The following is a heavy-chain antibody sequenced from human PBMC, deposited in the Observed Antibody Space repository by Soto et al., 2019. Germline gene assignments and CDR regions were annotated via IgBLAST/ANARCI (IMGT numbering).Heavy chain of an antibody. D-gene: IGHD5-12*01. V-gene: IGHV3-11*01. J-gene: IGHJ4*02. CDR3: ARATYSGFGLDS. Sequence: PVGSLRLSCVVSGFIVSDHYMTWIRQAPGKGLEWISYISSSGTTIYYADSVKGRFTISRDSAKNSLDLQMTSLIGDDTAVYFCARATYSGFGLDSWGQGTRVTVSS. CDR1: GFIVSDHY. CDR2: ISSSGTTI.